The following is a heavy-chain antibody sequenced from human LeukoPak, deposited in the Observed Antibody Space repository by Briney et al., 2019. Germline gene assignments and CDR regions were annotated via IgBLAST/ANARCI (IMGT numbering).Heavy chain of an antibody. CDR3: VRDGGYYGPDS. D-gene: IGHD3-10*01. V-gene: IGHV3-7*04. CDR1: GFTISFYW. Sequence: GGSLRLSCAASGFTISFYWMSWVRQAPGKGLEWVANINQVASEKNYVDSVKGRFTISRDNAKNSLYLQMNSVRAEDTAMYYCVRDGGYYGPDSWGQGVLVSVSS. CDR2: INQVASEK. J-gene: IGHJ4*02.